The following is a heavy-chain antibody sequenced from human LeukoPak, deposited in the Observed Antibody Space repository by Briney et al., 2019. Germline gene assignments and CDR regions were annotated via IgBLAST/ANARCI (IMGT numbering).Heavy chain of an antibody. CDR1: GFTFSSYG. J-gene: IGHJ4*02. Sequence: GGSLRLSRAASGFTFSSYGMHWVRQAPGKGLEWVAVISYDGSNKYYADSVKGRFTISRDNSKNTLYLQMNSLRAEDTDVYYCAKDPYYYDSSGYYYGGGSFDYWGQGTLVTVSS. V-gene: IGHV3-30*18. D-gene: IGHD3-22*01. CDR3: AKDPYYYDSSGYYYGGGSFDY. CDR2: ISYDGSNK.